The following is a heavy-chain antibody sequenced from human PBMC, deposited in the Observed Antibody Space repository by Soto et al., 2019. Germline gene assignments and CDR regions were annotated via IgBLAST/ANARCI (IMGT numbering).Heavy chain of an antibody. CDR1: GGSISSGDYY. D-gene: IGHD6-19*01. V-gene: IGHV4-30-4*01. CDR3: ARERPDGCRLDP. Sequence: QVQLQESGPGLVKPSQTLSLTCTVSGGSISSGDYYWSWTRQPPGKGLEWIGYIYYSGSTYYNPSLKSRVTISVATSKNQFSLRLSSVTAADTAVYYCARERPDGCRLDPWGQGTLVTVSS. CDR2: IYYSGST. J-gene: IGHJ5*02.